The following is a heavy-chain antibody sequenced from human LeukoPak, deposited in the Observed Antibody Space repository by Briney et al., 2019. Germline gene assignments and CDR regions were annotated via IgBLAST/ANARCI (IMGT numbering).Heavy chain of an antibody. J-gene: IGHJ4*02. CDR3: ARDLNWETY. V-gene: IGHV3-7*01. Sequence: GGSLRLSCVASGFTFSSYWMTWVRQAPGKGLEWVANIKTDGSQIYYVDSVRGRFTISRDNAKNSLYLQMNNLRVEDTAVYYCARDLNWETYWGQGTLVSVSS. D-gene: IGHD7-27*01. CDR1: GFTFSSYW. CDR2: IKTDGSQI.